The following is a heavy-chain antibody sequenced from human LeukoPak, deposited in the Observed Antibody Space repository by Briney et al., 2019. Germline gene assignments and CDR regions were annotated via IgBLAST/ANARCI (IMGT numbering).Heavy chain of an antibody. CDR1: GGSISSSSYF. Sequence: PSETLSLTCTVSGGSISSSSYFWGWIRQPPGKGLEWIGNMHYSGSTYYNPSLKSRVTISVDTSKNQFSLKLSSVTAADTAVYYCASRLGSSDDYWGQGTLVTVSS. V-gene: IGHV4-39*01. CDR2: MHYSGST. CDR3: ASRLGSSDDY. J-gene: IGHJ4*02. D-gene: IGHD6-6*01.